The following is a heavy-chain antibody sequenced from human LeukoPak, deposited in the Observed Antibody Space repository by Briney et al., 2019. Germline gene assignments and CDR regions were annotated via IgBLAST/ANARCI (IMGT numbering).Heavy chain of an antibody. Sequence: SETLSLTCAVSGYSICSGYYWGWIRQSPGKGLEWIGTIYHSGSTYYNPSLKSRLTISVDASKNQFSLKLSSVTAADTAVYYCASVTVGDYDYVWGSYDGGYFFDYWGQGTLVTVSS. D-gene: IGHD3-16*01. CDR1: GYSICSGYY. CDR3: ASVTVGDYDYVWGSYDGGYFFDY. J-gene: IGHJ4*02. V-gene: IGHV4-38-2*01. CDR2: IYHSGST.